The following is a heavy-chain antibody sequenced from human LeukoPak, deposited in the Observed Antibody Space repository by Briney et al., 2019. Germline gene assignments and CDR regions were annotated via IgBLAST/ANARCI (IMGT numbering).Heavy chain of an antibody. Sequence: SETLSLTCTVSGGSISGYYWSWIRQPPGQGLEWIGFIYYNGSTNYNPSLKSRVTISIDTSRNQFSLKLNSVTAADTAVYFCAEVHVAAAGMGWFDPWGQGTLVTVSS. D-gene: IGHD6-13*01. CDR3: AEVHVAAAGMGWFDP. J-gene: IGHJ5*02. CDR1: GGSISGYY. V-gene: IGHV4-59*01. CDR2: IYYNGST.